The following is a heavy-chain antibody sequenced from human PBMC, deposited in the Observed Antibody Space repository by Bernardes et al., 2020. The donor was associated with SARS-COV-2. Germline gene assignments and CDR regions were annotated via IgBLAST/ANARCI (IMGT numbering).Heavy chain of an antibody. CDR1: GYSLTELP. D-gene: IGHD3-3*01. CDR3: AGRITLFGVITGFFDR. CDR2: FDSEDGQT. J-gene: IGHJ4*02. V-gene: IGHV1-24*01. Sequence: ASVKVSCKVSGYSLTELPIHWVRQAPGKGLEWMGGFDSEDGQTIYAQKFQGRVTMIEDTSTDTAYMELNSLRSEDTAVYFCAGRITLFGVITGFFDRWGQG.